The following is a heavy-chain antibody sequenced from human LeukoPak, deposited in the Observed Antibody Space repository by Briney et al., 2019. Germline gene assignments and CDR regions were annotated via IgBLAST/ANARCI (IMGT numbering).Heavy chain of an antibody. CDR3: ARVDSYAPPDY. Sequence: SETLSLTCTVSGGSISSGDYYWSWIRQPPGKGLEWIGYIYYSGSTYYNPSLKSRVTISVDTSENQFSLKLSSVTAADTAAYYCARVDSYAPPDYWGQGTLVTVSS. D-gene: IGHD5-18*01. V-gene: IGHV4-30-4*01. CDR1: GGSISSGDYY. J-gene: IGHJ4*02. CDR2: IYYSGST.